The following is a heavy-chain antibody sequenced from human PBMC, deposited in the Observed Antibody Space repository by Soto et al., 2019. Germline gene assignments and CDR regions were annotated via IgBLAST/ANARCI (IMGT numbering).Heavy chain of an antibody. CDR1: GYTFTSYG. Sequence: ASVKVSCKASGYTFTSYGISWVRQAPGQGLEWMGWISAYNGNTNYAQKLQGRVTMTTDTSTSTAYMELRSLRSEDTAVYYCAKYYYDSSGYAFDPWGQGTLVTVSS. J-gene: IGHJ5*02. CDR2: ISAYNGNT. V-gene: IGHV1-18*04. D-gene: IGHD3-22*01. CDR3: AKYYYDSSGYAFDP.